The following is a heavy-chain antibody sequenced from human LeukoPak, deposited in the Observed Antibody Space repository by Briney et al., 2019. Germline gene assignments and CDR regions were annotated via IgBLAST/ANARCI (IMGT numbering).Heavy chain of an antibody. CDR2: INHSGST. D-gene: IGHD3-22*01. V-gene: IGHV4-34*01. Sequence: SETLSLTCAAYGGSFSGYYWSWIRQPPGKGLEWIGEINHSGSTNYNPSLKSRVTISVDTSKNQFSLKLSSVTAADTAVYYCARGLSHYYDSSGYHYWGQGTLVTVSS. CDR3: ARGLSHYYDSSGYHY. J-gene: IGHJ4*02. CDR1: GGSFSGYY.